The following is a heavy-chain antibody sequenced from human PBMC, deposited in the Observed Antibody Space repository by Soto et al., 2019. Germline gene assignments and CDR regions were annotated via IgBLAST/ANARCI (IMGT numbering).Heavy chain of an antibody. J-gene: IGHJ4*02. CDR2: IYWDDDK. Sequence: QITLKESGPTLVKPTQTLTLTCTFSGFSLRTSGVGVGWIRQPPGKALEWLALIYWDDDKRYCPSLKNRLTITKDTSKTQVVLTMTNMDPVDTATYFCAHRLTLNSNWNYGRFDYWGQGTLVTVSS. CDR3: AHRLTLNSNWNYGRFDY. V-gene: IGHV2-5*02. CDR1: GFSLRTSGVG. D-gene: IGHD1-7*01.